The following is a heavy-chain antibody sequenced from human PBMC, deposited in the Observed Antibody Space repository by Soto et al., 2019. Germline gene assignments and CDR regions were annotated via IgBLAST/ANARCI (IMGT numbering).Heavy chain of an antibody. J-gene: IGHJ6*02. CDR1: GDSISSYY. CDR2: IYYSGST. CDR3: ARVCGGDCHNGMDV. Sequence: SETLSLTCTVSGDSISSYYWSWIRQPPGKGLEWIGYIYYSGSTNYNPSLKSRVTISEDTSKNQFSLKLSSVTAADTAVYYCARVCGGDCHNGMDVWGQGTTVTVS. D-gene: IGHD2-21*02. V-gene: IGHV4-59*01.